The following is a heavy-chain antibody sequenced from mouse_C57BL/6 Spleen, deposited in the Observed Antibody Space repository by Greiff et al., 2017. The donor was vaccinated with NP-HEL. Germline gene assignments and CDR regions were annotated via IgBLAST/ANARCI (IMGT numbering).Heavy chain of an antibody. Sequence: QVQLQQPGAELVKPGASVKLSCKASGYTFTSYWMHWVKQRPGQGLEWIGMIHPTRGSTNYNEKFKSKATLTVDKSSSTAYMQLSSLTSEDSAVYYCARHYSNYRYFDVWGTGTTVTVSS. CDR1: GYTFTSYW. CDR3: ARHYSNYRYFDV. CDR2: IHPTRGST. V-gene: IGHV1-64*01. D-gene: IGHD2-5*01. J-gene: IGHJ1*03.